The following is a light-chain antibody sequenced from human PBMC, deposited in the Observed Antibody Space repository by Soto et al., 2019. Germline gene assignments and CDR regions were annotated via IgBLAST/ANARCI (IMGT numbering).Light chain of an antibody. CDR2: EVT. CDR3: CSFAGSITLYV. Sequence: QSALTQPASVSGSPGQSITISCTGTSSDVGSYNLVSWYQQYPGKAPKLMIYEVTKRPSGVSNRFSGSKSGNTASLTISGLQAEDDADYYCCSFAGSITLYVFGTGTKLTVL. CDR1: SSDVGSYNL. J-gene: IGLJ1*01. V-gene: IGLV2-23*02.